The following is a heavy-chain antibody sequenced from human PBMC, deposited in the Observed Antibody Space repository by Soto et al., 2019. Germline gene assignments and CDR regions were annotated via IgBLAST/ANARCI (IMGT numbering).Heavy chain of an antibody. CDR3: ARDGGAVRGVTSASKTNYYYYYYMDV. CDR1: SGSISSSNW. V-gene: IGHV4-4*02. CDR2: IYHSGST. Sequence: PSETLSLTCAVSSGSISSSNWWSWVRQPPGKGLEWIGEIYHSGSTNYNPSLKSRVTISVDKSKNQFSLKLSSVTAADTAVYYCARDGGAVRGVTSASKTNYYYYYYMDVWGKGTTVTVSS. D-gene: IGHD3-10*01. J-gene: IGHJ6*03.